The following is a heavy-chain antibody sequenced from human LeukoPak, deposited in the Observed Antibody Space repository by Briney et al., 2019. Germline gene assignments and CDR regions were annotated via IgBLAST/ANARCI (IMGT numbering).Heavy chain of an antibody. Sequence: SETLSLTCTVSGGSISSDYWSWIRQPPGKGLEWIGHIYYNGNTNYKPSLKSRATISVDTSKNQFSLKLSSVTAADTAVYYCARVWDHDYGDLYFDYWGQGTLVTVSS. V-gene: IGHV4-59*01. CDR3: ARVWDHDYGDLYFDY. D-gene: IGHD4-17*01. CDR1: GGSISSDY. CDR2: IYYNGNT. J-gene: IGHJ4*02.